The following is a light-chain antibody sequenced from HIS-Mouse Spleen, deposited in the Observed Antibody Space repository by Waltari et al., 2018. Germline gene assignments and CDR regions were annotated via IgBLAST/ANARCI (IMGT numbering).Light chain of an antibody. J-gene: IGKJ3*01. Sequence: EIVLTQSPATLPSSPGERATLPCRASQSVSSYLAWYQQKTGQAPRLLLYDASNRATGIPARFSGSGSGTDIPLTISSLEPEDFAVYYCQQRSNWPFTFGPGTEVDIK. CDR2: DAS. V-gene: IGKV3-11*01. CDR3: QQRSNWPFT. CDR1: QSVSSY.